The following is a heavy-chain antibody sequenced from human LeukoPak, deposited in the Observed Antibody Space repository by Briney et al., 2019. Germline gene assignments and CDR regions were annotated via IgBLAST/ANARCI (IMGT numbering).Heavy chain of an antibody. V-gene: IGHV3-23*01. CDR1: GFTFSSYA. D-gene: IGHD2-2*01. CDR2: ISGSGGST. J-gene: IGHJ6*03. CDR3: AKGAVPAALYYYYYYMDV. Sequence: GXXLRLSCAASGFTFSSYAMSWVRQAPGKGLEWVSAISGSGGSTYYADSVKGGFTISRHNSKNTLYLQMNSLRAQDTAVYYCAKGAVPAALYYYYYYMDVWGKGTTVTVSS.